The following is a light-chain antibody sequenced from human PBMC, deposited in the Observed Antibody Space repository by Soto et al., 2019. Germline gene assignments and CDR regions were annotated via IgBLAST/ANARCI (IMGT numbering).Light chain of an antibody. CDR2: SAS. V-gene: IGKV1-33*01. CDR1: QDISNS. Sequence: DIQMTQSPSSLSASEGDRVTITCQASQDISNSLNWYRQIPGRAPDLLIYSASTLETGVPSRFSGSGSETQFIFTITSVQPEDFATYYCQQYESPPYTFGQGTKLEV. J-gene: IGKJ2*01. CDR3: QQYESPPYT.